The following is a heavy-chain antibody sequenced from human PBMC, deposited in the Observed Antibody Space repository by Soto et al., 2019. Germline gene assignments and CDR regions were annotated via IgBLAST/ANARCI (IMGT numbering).Heavy chain of an antibody. CDR3: ARDLNYYGAGSYYEGNYYYYGMDV. D-gene: IGHD3-10*01. J-gene: IGHJ6*02. CDR1: GYTFTGYY. V-gene: IGHV1-2*04. CDR2: INPNSGGT. Sequence: ASVKVSCKASGYTFTGYYMHWVRQAPGQGLEWMGWINPNSGGTNYAQKFQGWVTMTRNTSISTAYMELSRLRSDDTAVYYCARDLNYYGAGSYYEGNYYYYGMDVWGQGTTLTVSS.